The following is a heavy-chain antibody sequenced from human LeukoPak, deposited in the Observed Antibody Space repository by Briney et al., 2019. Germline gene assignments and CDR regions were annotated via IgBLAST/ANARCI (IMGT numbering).Heavy chain of an antibody. Sequence: SVKVSCKASGGTFSSYAISWVRQAPGQGLEWMGRIIPILGIANYAQKFQGRVTITADKSTSTAYMELSSLRSEDTAVYYCARDRDFWSGYEPDDAFDIWGQGTMVTVSS. CDR1: GGTFSSYA. J-gene: IGHJ3*02. D-gene: IGHD3-3*01. V-gene: IGHV1-69*04. CDR2: IIPILGIA. CDR3: ARDRDFWSGYEPDDAFDI.